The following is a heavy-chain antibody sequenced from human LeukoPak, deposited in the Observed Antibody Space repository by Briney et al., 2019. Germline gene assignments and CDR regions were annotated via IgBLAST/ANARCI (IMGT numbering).Heavy chain of an antibody. CDR3: AKELTGEYYFDY. CDR1: GFTFDDYA. V-gene: IGHV3-9*01. CDR2: ISWNSGSI. J-gene: IGHJ4*02. D-gene: IGHD7-27*01. Sequence: GGSLRLSCAASGFTFDDYAMHWVRQAPGKGLEWVSGISWNSGSIGYADSVKGRFTISRDNAKNSLYLQMNSLRAEDTALYYCAKELTGEYYFDYWGQGTLVTASS.